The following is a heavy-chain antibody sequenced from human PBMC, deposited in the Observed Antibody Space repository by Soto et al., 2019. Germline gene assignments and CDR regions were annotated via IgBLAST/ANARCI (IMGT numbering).Heavy chain of an antibody. CDR2: ISSTSSPI. Sequence: GGSLILSCAASGFTFSSYSMNWVLQAPGKGLEWVSYISSTSSPIYYADSVKGRFTISRDNAKNSLYLQMNSLRAEDTAVYYCVPQPLREVTNFDYWGQGTLFTVSS. D-gene: IGHD2-21*02. CDR3: VPQPLREVTNFDY. J-gene: IGHJ4*02. V-gene: IGHV3-48*01. CDR1: GFTFSSYS.